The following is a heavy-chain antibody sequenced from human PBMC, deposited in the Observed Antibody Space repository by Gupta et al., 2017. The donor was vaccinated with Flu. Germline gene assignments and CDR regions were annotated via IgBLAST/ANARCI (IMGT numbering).Heavy chain of an antibody. CDR1: GFTFRDHY. CDR3: ARAFTIATDQFDF. J-gene: IGHJ4*02. CDR2: VRTKAKGYPT. Sequence: EVQLVESGGGLVQPGGSLRLSCAASGFTFRDHYLDWVRQAPGKGPEWVGRVRTKAKGYPTEYAASVQGRFTISRDDSRGSVHLQMSSLRIEDTAVYYCARAFTIATDQFDFWGQGTLVTVSS. V-gene: IGHV3-72*01. D-gene: IGHD2-21*01.